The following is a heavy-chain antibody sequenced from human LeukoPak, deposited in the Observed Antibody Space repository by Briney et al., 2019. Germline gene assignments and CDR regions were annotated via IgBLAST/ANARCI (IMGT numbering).Heavy chain of an antibody. CDR2: IRQDGNSK. CDR3: ARTVEGMATGEY. D-gene: IGHD5-24*01. CDR1: GFTFSSYW. Sequence: GGSLRLSCAASGFTFSSYWMTLVRQPPGKGLEWVANIRQDGNSKYFVDSVKGRFTLSRDNVKSSMYLQMNNLRVEDTAVYYCARTVEGMATGEYWGQGTLVTVSS. J-gene: IGHJ4*02. V-gene: IGHV3-7*01.